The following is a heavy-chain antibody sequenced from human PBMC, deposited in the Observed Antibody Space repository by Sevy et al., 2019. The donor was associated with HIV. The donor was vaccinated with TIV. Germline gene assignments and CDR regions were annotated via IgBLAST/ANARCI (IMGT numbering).Heavy chain of an antibody. J-gene: IGHJ4*02. V-gene: IGHV4-30-4*01. D-gene: IGHD3-10*01. CDR1: GESVNNAAYY. CDR2: IYYSGNT. CDR3: ARSRVWFEELS. Sequence: LSLTCTVSGESVNNAAYYWNWIRQSPGKGLEWVGYIYYSGNTYYNPSLNDRLDMSIDTSKNEFSLLMHSVAAADTAVYYCARSRVWFEELSWGQGILVTVSS.